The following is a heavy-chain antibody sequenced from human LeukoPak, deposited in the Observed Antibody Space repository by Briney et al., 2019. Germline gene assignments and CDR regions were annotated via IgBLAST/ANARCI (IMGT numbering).Heavy chain of an antibody. V-gene: IGHV1-69*05. CDR3: ASFGYCRSTSCPHPRQMDV. CDR1: GGTFSSYA. CDR2: IIPIFGTA. Sequence: SVKVSCKASGGTFSSYAISWVRQAPGQGLEWMGGIIPIFGTANYAQKFQGRVTITTDESTSTAYMELSSLRSEDTAVYYCASFGYCRSTSCPHPRQMDVWGKGTTVTVSS. J-gene: IGHJ6*04. D-gene: IGHD2-2*01.